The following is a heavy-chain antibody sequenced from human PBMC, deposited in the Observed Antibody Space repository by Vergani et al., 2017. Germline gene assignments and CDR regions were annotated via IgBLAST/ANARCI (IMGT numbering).Heavy chain of an antibody. CDR1: GFTFSSYG. D-gene: IGHD6-13*01. J-gene: IGHJ2*01. Sequence: QVQLAESGGGVVQPGRSLRLSCAASGFTFSSYGMHWVRQAPGKGLEWVAVIWYDGSNKYYADSVKGRFTISRDNSKNTLYLQMNSLRAEDTAVYYCAKVFSAGYWYFDLWGRGTLVTVSS. CDR2: IWYDGSNK. V-gene: IGHV3-33*06. CDR3: AKVFSAGYWYFDL.